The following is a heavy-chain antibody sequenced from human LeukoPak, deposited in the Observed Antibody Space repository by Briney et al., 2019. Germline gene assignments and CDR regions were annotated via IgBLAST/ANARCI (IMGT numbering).Heavy chain of an antibody. CDR1: GGSISSYY. CDR3: ARVYCSGGSCYSSLDP. D-gene: IGHD2-15*01. CDR2: IYTSGST. J-gene: IGHJ5*02. V-gene: IGHV4-4*07. Sequence: SETLSLTCTVSGGSISSYYWSWIRQPAGKGLEWIGRIYTSGSTNYNPSLKSRVTMSVDTSKNQLSLKLSSVTAADTAVYYCARVYCSGGSCYSSLDPWGQGTLVTVSS.